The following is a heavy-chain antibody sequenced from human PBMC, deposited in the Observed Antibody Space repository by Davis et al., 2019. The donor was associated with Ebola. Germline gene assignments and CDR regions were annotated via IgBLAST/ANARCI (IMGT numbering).Heavy chain of an antibody. CDR1: GFTFRTSG. J-gene: IGHJ4*02. D-gene: IGHD6-19*01. CDR2: IYDHST. Sequence: PGGSLRLSCAASGFTFRTSGMSWVRQAPGKGLEWVSVIYDHSTAYADSVRGRFIISRDKSNNTLYLEMNSLRVDDTAVYYCATTQWLREFDNWGQGTLVTVSS. V-gene: IGHV3-53*05. CDR3: ATTQWLREFDN.